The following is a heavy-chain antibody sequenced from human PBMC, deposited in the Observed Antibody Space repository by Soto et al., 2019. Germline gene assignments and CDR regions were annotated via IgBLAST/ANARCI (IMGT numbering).Heavy chain of an antibody. CDR1: GFTFSDYY. CDR3: ARDADILTGSDAFDI. J-gene: IGHJ3*02. Sequence: QVQLVESGGGLVKHGGSLRLSCAASGFTFSDYYMSWIRQAPGKGLEWVSYISSSSSYTNYADSVKGRFTISRDNAKNSLYLQMNSLRAEDTAVYYCARDADILTGSDAFDIWGQGTTVTVSS. V-gene: IGHV3-11*05. D-gene: IGHD3-9*01. CDR2: ISSSSSYT.